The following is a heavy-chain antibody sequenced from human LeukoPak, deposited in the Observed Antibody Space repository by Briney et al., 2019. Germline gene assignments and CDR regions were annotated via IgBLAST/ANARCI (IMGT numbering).Heavy chain of an antibody. Sequence: KTSETLSLTCTVSGGSISSYSWSWIRQPPGKGLEWIGYIYYSGNTNYNPSLTSRVTISLDTSKNQFSLKLSSVTAADTAVYYCARDPYYGMDVWGQGTTVTVSS. CDR3: ARDPYYGMDV. J-gene: IGHJ6*02. CDR1: GGSISSYS. CDR2: IYYSGNT. V-gene: IGHV4-59*01.